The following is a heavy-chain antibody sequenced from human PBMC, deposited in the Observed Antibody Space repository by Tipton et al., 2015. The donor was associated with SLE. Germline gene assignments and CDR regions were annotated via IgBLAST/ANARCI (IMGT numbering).Heavy chain of an antibody. J-gene: IGHJ3*02. Sequence: LRLSCTVSGGPISSISSYWGWVRQPPGKGLEWIGTFYHTGNSYYKPSLKSRVTISMDTSKRQFSLSLSSVTAADTAIYYCATGRSFDIWGQGTMVTVSS. D-gene: IGHD4-17*01. CDR1: GGPISSISSY. CDR2: FYHTGNS. V-gene: IGHV4-39*07. CDR3: ATGRSFDI.